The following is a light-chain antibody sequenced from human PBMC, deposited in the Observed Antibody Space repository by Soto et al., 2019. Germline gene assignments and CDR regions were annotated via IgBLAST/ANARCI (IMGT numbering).Light chain of an antibody. CDR1: QNIHSY. CDR3: QQSFTTPLT. Sequence: DIQMTQSPSSLSASVGDRVTITCRASQNIHSYLNWYKQTPGKPPELLIFGVSNLESGVPSRFSGSGSGTDFTLTISSLQCEDFASYCCQQSFTTPLTFGGGTKVEIK. V-gene: IGKV1-39*01. J-gene: IGKJ4*01. CDR2: GVS.